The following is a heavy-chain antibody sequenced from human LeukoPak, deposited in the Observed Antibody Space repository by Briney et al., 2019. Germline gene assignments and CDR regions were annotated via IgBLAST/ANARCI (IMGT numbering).Heavy chain of an antibody. J-gene: IGHJ2*01. CDR1: GGSISSGDYC. CDR2: IYYSGST. Sequence: PSETLSLTCTVSGGSISSGDYCWSWIRQPPGKGLEWIGYIYYSGSTYYNPSLKSRVTISVDTSKNQFSLKLSSVTAADTVVYYCARAGGPWYFDLWGRGTLVTVSS. V-gene: IGHV4-30-4*01. CDR3: ARAGGPWYFDL.